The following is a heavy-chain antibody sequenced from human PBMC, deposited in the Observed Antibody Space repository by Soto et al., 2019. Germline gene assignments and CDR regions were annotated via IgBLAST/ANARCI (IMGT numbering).Heavy chain of an antibody. Sequence: GGPLRLSCAASGVTFSSYAMSWVRQAPGKGLEWVSAISGSGGSTYYADSVKGRFTISRDNSKNTLYLQMNSLRAEDTAVYYCAKEKGDYDFWSGYLGHYYGMDVWGQGTTVTVSS. D-gene: IGHD3-3*01. J-gene: IGHJ6*02. CDR3: AKEKGDYDFWSGYLGHYYGMDV. V-gene: IGHV3-23*01. CDR1: GVTFSSYA. CDR2: ISGSGGST.